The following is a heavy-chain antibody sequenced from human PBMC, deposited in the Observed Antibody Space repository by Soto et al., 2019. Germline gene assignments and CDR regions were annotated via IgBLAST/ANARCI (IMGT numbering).Heavy chain of an antibody. CDR1: GGSISSYY. CDR2: IYYSGST. D-gene: IGHD4-17*01. Sequence: QVQLQESGPGLVKPSETLSLTCTVSGGSISSYYWSWIRQPPGKGLEWIGYIYYSGSTNYNPSLKSRVTISVDTSKNQFSLKLSSVTAADTAVYYCAREDDCGDYGWFDPWGQGTLVTVSS. J-gene: IGHJ5*02. V-gene: IGHV4-59*01. CDR3: AREDDCGDYGWFDP.